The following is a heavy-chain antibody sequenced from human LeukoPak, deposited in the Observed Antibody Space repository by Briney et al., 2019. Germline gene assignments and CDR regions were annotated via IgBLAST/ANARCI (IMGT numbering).Heavy chain of an antibody. D-gene: IGHD2-2*01. V-gene: IGHV1-2*06. CDR2: INPNSGGT. J-gene: IGHJ6*02. Sequence: ASVKVSCKASGYTFTDYYMHWVRQAPGQGLEWMGRINPNSGGTNYAQEFQGRVTMTRDTSIRTAYMELSRLRSDDTAMYYCARVGPPDASGMDVWGQGTTVTVSS. CDR3: ARVGPPDASGMDV. CDR1: GYTFTDYY.